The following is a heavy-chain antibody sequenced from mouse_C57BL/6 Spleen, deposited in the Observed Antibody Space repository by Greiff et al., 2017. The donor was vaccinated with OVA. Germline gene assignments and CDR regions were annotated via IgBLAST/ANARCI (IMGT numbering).Heavy chain of an antibody. CDR3: ASSRLGGYFDY. J-gene: IGHJ2*01. CDR1: GYTFTSYW. CDR2: IDPSDSYT. D-gene: IGHD2-4*01. Sequence: QVQLQQPGAELVMPGASVKLSCKASGYTFTSYWMHWVKQRPGQGLEWIGEIDPSDSYTNYNQKFKGKSTLTVDKSTSTSYMQLSILTSEDSAVYYCASSRLGGYFDYWGQGTTLTVSS. V-gene: IGHV1-69*01.